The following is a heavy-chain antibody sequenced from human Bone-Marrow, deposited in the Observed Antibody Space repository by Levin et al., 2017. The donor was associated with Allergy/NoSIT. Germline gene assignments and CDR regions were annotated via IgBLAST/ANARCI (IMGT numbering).Heavy chain of an antibody. D-gene: IGHD1/OR15-1a*01. Sequence: GGSLRLSCAVSGFSISDYWMYWVRQVPGQGLVWVSRLSSDGTFTSFANSVKGRFTISRDTAKNTMYLQMNGLRPEDTATYFCARDMGRGGTFPPFDYWGRGTLVTVSS. V-gene: IGHV3-74*01. J-gene: IGHJ4*02. CDR1: GFSISDYW. CDR3: ARDMGRGGTFPPFDY. CDR2: LSSDGTFT.